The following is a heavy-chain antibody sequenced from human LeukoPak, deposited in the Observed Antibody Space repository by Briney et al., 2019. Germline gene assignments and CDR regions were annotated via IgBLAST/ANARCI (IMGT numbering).Heavy chain of an antibody. J-gene: IGHJ4*02. D-gene: IGHD5-24*01. CDR2: IIPIFGTA. CDR1: GGTFSSYA. V-gene: IGHV1-69*13. Sequence: SVKVSCKASGGTFSSYAISWVRQAPGQGLEWMGGIIPIFGTANYAQKFQGGVTITADESTSTAYMELSSLRSEDTAVYYCAREGDGYVRYFDYWGQGTLVTVSS. CDR3: AREGDGYVRYFDY.